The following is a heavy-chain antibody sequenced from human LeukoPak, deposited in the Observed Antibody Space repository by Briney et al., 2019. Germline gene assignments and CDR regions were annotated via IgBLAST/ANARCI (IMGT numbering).Heavy chain of an antibody. CDR3: ARSMVGWPSVEGGYFDY. CDR1: GGTFSSYA. J-gene: IGHJ4*02. V-gene: IGHV1-69*13. Sequence: ASVKVSCKASGGTFSSYAISWVRQAPGQGLEWMGGIIPIFGTANYAQKFQGRVTITADESTSTAYMELRSLRSDDTAVYYCARSMVGWPSVEGGYFDYWGQGTLVTVSS. CDR2: IIPIFGTA. D-gene: IGHD3-10*01.